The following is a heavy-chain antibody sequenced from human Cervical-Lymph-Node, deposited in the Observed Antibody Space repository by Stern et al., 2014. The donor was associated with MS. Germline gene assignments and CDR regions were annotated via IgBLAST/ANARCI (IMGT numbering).Heavy chain of an antibody. D-gene: IGHD2-21*02. V-gene: IGHV1-46*03. J-gene: IGHJ4*02. CDR2: INPSGGST. Sequence: QDQLEQSGAEVKKPGASVKVSCKAAGYTFTRYYMHWVRPAPGQGIEWMGIINPSGGSTSYAQKFQGRVTMTRDTSTSTVYMELSSLRSEDTAVYYCAREGYCGGDCYSSFDYWGQGTLVTVSS. CDR3: AREGYCGGDCYSSFDY. CDR1: GYTFTRYY.